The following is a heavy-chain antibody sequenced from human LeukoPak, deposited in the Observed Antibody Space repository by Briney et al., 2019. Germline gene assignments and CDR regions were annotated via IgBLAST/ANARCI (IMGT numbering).Heavy chain of an antibody. D-gene: IGHD4-11*01. CDR2: INHSGST. V-gene: IGHV4-34*01. CDR1: GGSFSGYY. Sequence: RPSETLSLTCAVYGGSFSGYYWSWIRQPPGKGLEWIGEINHSGSTNYNPSLKSRVTISVDTSKNRFSPKLSSVTAADTAVYYCASVTVFYNWFDPWGQGTLVTVSS. CDR3: ASVTVFYNWFDP. J-gene: IGHJ5*02.